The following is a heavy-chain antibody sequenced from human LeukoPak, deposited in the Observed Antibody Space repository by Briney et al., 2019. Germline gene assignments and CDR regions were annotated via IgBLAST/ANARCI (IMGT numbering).Heavy chain of an antibody. CDR2: INPNSGGT. V-gene: IGHV1-2*02. Sequence: GASVTVSCKASGYTFTGYYMHWVRQAPGQGLEWMGWINPNSGGTNYAQKFQGRVTMTRDTSISTAYMELSRLRSDDTAVYYCARSLPAVAGTDYWGQGTLVTVSS. CDR1: GYTFTGYY. D-gene: IGHD6-19*01. CDR3: ARSLPAVAGTDY. J-gene: IGHJ4*02.